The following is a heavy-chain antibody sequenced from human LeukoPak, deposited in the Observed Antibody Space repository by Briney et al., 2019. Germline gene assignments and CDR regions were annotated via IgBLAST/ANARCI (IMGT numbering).Heavy chain of an antibody. Sequence: SETLSLTCTVSGGSISSSSYFWGWIRQPPGKGLEWIGSIYYSGSTYYNPSLNIRVTISVHTSKNQFSLKLTSVTASDTAVYYCARPRFGGLYLFHYWGQGTLITVSA. D-gene: IGHD3-10*01. V-gene: IGHV4-39*01. J-gene: IGHJ4*02. CDR3: ARPRFGGLYLFHY. CDR2: IYYSGST. CDR1: GGSISSSSYF.